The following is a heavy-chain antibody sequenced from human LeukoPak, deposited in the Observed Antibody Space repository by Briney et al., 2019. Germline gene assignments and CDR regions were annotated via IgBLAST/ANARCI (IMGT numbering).Heavy chain of an antibody. CDR2: IIPIFGTA. Sequence: SVKVSCKASGYTFTSYDINWVRQATGQGLEWMGGIIPIFGTANYVQKFQGRVTITADESTSTAYMELSSLRSEDTAVYYCARDRPGRYCSSTSCYTASPFDPWGQGTLVIVSS. CDR1: GYTFTSYD. J-gene: IGHJ5*02. D-gene: IGHD2-2*02. V-gene: IGHV1-69*13. CDR3: ARDRPGRYCSSTSCYTASPFDP.